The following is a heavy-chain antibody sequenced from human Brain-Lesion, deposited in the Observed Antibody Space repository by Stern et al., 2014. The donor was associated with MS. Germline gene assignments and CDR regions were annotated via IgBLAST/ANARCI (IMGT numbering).Heavy chain of an antibody. CDR1: GFTFSNYW. D-gene: IGHD6-19*01. V-gene: IGHV3-7*01. Sequence: EVQLVESGGGLVQPGGSLRLSCAASGFTFSNYWMNWVRQAPGKGLEWVAIVKQDGMETSHVDPVKGRIPISRDNAKNSLYLQVNSLRAEDTAVYYCVRAAFTTGWYYWYFDLWGRGTLVTVSS. CDR2: VKQDGMET. J-gene: IGHJ2*01. CDR3: VRAAFTTGWYYWYFDL.